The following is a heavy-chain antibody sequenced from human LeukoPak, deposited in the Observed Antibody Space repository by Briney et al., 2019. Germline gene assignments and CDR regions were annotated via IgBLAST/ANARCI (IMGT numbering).Heavy chain of an antibody. J-gene: IGHJ4*02. V-gene: IGHV4-39*01. CDR1: GGSISSSSYY. Sequence: PSETLSLTCTVSGGSISSSSYYWGWIRQPPGKGLEWIGSIYYSGSTHYNPSLKSRVTISVDTSKNQFSLRLSTVTAADTAVFYCARRKSRSYFASWGQGTLVTVSS. CDR3: ARRKSRSYFAS. CDR2: IYYSGST. D-gene: IGHD2/OR15-2a*01.